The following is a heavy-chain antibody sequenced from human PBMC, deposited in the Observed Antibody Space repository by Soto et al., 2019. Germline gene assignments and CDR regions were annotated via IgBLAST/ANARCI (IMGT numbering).Heavy chain of an antibody. Sequence: EVQLVESGGGLVKPGGSLRLSCAASGFTFSSFIMNWVRQAPGKGLEWVSSISSSSSYIYYADSVKGRFTISRDNAKNSLYLQMNSLRAEDTAVYYCAREVAVAFFDYWGQGTLVTVSP. V-gene: IGHV3-21*01. D-gene: IGHD6-19*01. CDR1: GFTFSSFI. CDR3: AREVAVAFFDY. CDR2: ISSSSSYI. J-gene: IGHJ4*02.